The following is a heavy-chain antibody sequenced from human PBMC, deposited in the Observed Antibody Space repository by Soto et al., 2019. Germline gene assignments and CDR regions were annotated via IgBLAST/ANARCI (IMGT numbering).Heavy chain of an antibody. Sequence: QITLKESGPTLVKPTQTLTLTCTFSGFSLSTSGVGVGWIRQTPGKALEWLAIIYWDDDKRYSPSLKSRLTISKDTSTKQVVLTMTNMDPVDTGTFYCTHTPSYSRSFGYWGQGTLVTVSS. J-gene: IGHJ4*02. CDR1: GFSLSTSGVG. CDR3: THTPSYSRSFGY. V-gene: IGHV2-5*02. CDR2: IYWDDDK. D-gene: IGHD6-13*01.